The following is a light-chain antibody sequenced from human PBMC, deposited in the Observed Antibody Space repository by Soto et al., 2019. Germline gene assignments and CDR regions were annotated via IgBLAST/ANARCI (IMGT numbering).Light chain of an antibody. Sequence: EIVMTQSPATLSVSPGERATLSCRASQSVNSILAWYQQKPGQAPRLLIYGASTRATGIPARFSGSGSGTEFTLTISSLQAEDIAVYYCQQYNKWYTFGQGTKLEIK. CDR1: QSVNSI. CDR3: QQYNKWYT. V-gene: IGKV3-15*01. CDR2: GAS. J-gene: IGKJ2*01.